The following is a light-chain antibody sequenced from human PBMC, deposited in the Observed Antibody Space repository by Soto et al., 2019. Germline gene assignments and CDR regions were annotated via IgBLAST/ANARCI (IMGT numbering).Light chain of an antibody. J-gene: IGLJ1*01. CDR1: SSDVGGYTY. Sequence: QSVLTQPRSVSGSPGQSVSISCTGTSSDVGGYTYVSWYQQHPGKAPKVMIYDVSKRPSGVPDRFSGSKSGNTASLTISGLQSDDEADYYCCSYAGRYTYVFGNGTKVTV. V-gene: IGLV2-11*01. CDR2: DVS. CDR3: CSYAGRYTYV.